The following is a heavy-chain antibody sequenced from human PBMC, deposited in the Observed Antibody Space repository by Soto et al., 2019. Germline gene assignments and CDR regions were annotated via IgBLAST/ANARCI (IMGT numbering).Heavy chain of an antibody. J-gene: IGHJ4*02. D-gene: IGHD2-15*01. CDR3: ARHQYCSGGSCYSGGY. V-gene: IGHV5-51*01. CDR2: IYPDDSET. Sequence: PGESLKISCKASGYNFATSWIGWVRQMTGKGLEWMGIIYPDDSETKYSPSFQGQVTISADKSIRTAYLQWSSLKASDTAMYYCARHQYCSGGSCYSGGYWGQGTLVTVSS. CDR1: GYNFATSW.